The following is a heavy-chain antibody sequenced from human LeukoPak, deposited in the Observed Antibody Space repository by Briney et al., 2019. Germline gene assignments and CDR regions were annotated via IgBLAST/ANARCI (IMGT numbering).Heavy chain of an antibody. CDR2: IYYTGST. CDR1: GGSTTGYY. V-gene: IGHV4-59*01. J-gene: IGHJ4*02. Sequence: PSETLSLTCTVSGGSTTGYYWSWIRQPPGKGLEWIAYIYYTGSTNYNPSLKSRVTISVDTSKNQFSLKLGSVTAADTAVYYCARDTLDYFDYWGQGTLVTVSS. CDR3: ARDTLDYFDY.